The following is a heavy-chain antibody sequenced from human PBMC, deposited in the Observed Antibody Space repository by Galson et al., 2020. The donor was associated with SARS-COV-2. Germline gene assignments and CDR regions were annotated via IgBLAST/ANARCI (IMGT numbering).Heavy chain of an antibody. Sequence: SETLSLTCTVSGYPISSNYYWGWIRQPPGKGLQWTGTLYHSGTNYYKPSLKSRVSTSVDASKNQFSLKLTSVSAADTAVYYCARATYFDFWSHPPSHFDYWGQGILVSVSS. CDR3: ARATYFDFWSHPPSHFDY. V-gene: IGHV4-38-2*02. CDR2: LYHSGTN. D-gene: IGHD3-3*01. J-gene: IGHJ4*02. CDR1: GYPISSNYY.